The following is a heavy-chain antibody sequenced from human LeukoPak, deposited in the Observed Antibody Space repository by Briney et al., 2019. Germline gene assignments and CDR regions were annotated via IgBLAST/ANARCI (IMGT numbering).Heavy chain of an antibody. Sequence: GGTLRLSCAASGITFSIFGMSWVRQAPGKGLEWVSAITGSGGSTYYADSVKGRFTISRDNSKNTLYLQMSSLRAEDTAVYYCAKDRVGAILYFDYWGQGTLVTVSS. CDR2: ITGSGGST. V-gene: IGHV3-23*01. CDR3: AKDRVGAILYFDY. CDR1: GITFSIFG. D-gene: IGHD1-26*01. J-gene: IGHJ4*02.